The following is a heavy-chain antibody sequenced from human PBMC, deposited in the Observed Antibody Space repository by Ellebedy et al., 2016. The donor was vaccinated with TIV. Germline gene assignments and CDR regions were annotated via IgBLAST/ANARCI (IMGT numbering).Heavy chain of an antibody. D-gene: IGHD3-9*01. V-gene: IGHV4-59*08. CDR2: IYFSGST. J-gene: IGHJ4*02. Sequence: MPSETLSLTCTVSGGSISSYYWSWIRQPPGKGLEWIGHIYFSGSTNYNPSLKSRVTISVDTSTNQFSLNLSSVTAADTAVYYCARQGMARYFDWTFDYWGQGTLVTVSS. CDR3: ARQGMARYFDWTFDY. CDR1: GGSISSYY.